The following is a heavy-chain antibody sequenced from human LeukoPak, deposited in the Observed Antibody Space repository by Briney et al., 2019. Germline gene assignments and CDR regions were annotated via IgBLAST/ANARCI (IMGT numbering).Heavy chain of an antibody. CDR1: GGSISTTNPY. J-gene: IGHJ4*02. CDR2: VLYSGTT. V-gene: IGHV4-39*01. Sequence: SETLSLTCTVSGGSISTTNPYWGWIRQPPGKGLEWIGSVLYSGTTYYNPSLKSRVTISVDTSKTQLSLRLTSVTAADTAVYFCARHLSGSKDFWGQGTLISVSS. D-gene: IGHD3-10*01. CDR3: ARHLSGSKDF.